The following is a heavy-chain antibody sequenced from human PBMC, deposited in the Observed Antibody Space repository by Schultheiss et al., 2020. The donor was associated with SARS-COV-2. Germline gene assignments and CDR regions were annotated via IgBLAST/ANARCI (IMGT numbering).Heavy chain of an antibody. J-gene: IGHJ6*02. CDR3: ASHPSDSYGMDV. CDR2: IIPVFGTT. Sequence: SVKVSCKASGYTFTSYDINWVRQAPGQGLEWMGGIIPVFGTTNYAPKFQGRVTITADESTSTAYMELSSLRSEDTAVYYCASHPSDSYGMDVWGQGTTVTVSS. CDR1: GYTFTSYD. V-gene: IGHV1-69*13.